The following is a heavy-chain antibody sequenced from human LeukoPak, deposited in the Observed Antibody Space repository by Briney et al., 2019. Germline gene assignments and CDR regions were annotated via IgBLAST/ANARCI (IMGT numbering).Heavy chain of an antibody. V-gene: IGHV4-4*09. J-gene: IGHJ3*02. CDR1: GGSISSYY. CDR3: ARRTVTTRMDGFDI. D-gene: IGHD4-17*01. CDR2: IYTSGST. Sequence: SETLSLTCTVSGGSISSYYWSWIRQPPGKGLEWIGYIYTSGSTNYNPSLKSRVTISVDTSKNQFSLKLSSVTAADTAVYYCARRTVTTRMDGFDIWGQGTMVTVSS.